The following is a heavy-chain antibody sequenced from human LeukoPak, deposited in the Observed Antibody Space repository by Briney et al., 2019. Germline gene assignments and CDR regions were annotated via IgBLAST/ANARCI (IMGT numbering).Heavy chain of an antibody. V-gene: IGHV3-43*02. CDR2: ISGDGGST. D-gene: IGHD3-22*01. CDR3: ANDQGWDYDSSGYFNDAFDI. Sequence: PGGSLRLFCAASGFTFDDYAMHWVRQAPGKGLEWVSLISGDGGSTYYADSVKGRFTISRDNSKNSLYLQMNSLRTEDTALYYCANDQGWDYDSSGYFNDAFDIWGQGTMVTVSS. J-gene: IGHJ3*02. CDR1: GFTFDDYA.